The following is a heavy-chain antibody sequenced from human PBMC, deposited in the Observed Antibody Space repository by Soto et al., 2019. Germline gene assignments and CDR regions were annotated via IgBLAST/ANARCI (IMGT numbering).Heavy chain of an antibody. D-gene: IGHD2-21*02. CDR3: ARDLAYCGGDCYGWFDP. Sequence: QVQLVQSGAEVKKPGSSVKVSCKASGGTFSSYAISWVRQARGQGLEWMGGIIPIFGSANYAQKFQGRVTITADKSTSTAYMELSSLRSEDTAVYYCARDLAYCGGDCYGWFDPWGQGTLVTVSS. J-gene: IGHJ5*02. CDR2: IIPIFGSA. V-gene: IGHV1-69*06. CDR1: GGTFSSYA.